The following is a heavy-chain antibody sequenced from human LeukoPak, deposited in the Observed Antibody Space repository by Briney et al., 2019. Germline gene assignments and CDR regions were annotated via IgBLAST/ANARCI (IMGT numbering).Heavy chain of an antibody. V-gene: IGHV1-18*01. CDR1: GYTFTSYD. D-gene: IGHD3-3*01. Sequence: ASVKVSCKASGYTFTSYDISWVLQAPGQRLEWMGWISAYNGNTKYAQKFQGRVTMSTDTSTSTAYMELRSLRSDDTAVYYCAAHYDFWSGDFDYWGQGTLVTVSS. CDR2: ISAYNGNT. J-gene: IGHJ4*02. CDR3: AAHYDFWSGDFDY.